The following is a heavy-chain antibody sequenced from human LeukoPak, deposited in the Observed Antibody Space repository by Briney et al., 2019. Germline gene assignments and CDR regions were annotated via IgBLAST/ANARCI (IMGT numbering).Heavy chain of an antibody. J-gene: IGHJ4*02. V-gene: IGHV3-21*01. D-gene: IGHD3-3*01. CDR3: ARVCRGDTYYDFWSGYPHFDY. CDR1: GFTFSSYS. Sequence: PGGSLRLSCAASGFTFSSYSMNWVRQAPGKGLEWVSSISSSSSYIYYADSVKGRFTISRDNAKNSLYLQMNSLRAEDTAVYYCARVCRGDTYYDFWSGYPHFDYWGQGTLVTVSS. CDR2: ISSSSSYI.